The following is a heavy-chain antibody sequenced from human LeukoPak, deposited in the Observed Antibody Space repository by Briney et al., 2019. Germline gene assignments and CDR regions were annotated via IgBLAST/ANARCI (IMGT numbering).Heavy chain of an antibody. Sequence: SETLSLTCSVSDDSITMYYWTWIRQPPGKGLEWIGYVDHTGSANFNPSLNGRVSISRDTTKNLFSLRLRSVTAADTAVYFCARGRVSSSTWYSTYYYYFYMDVWGKGTTVTVSS. J-gene: IGHJ6*03. D-gene: IGHD1-1*01. CDR3: ARGRVSSSTWYSTYYYYFYMDV. V-gene: IGHV4-59*01. CDR1: DDSITMYY. CDR2: VDHTGSA.